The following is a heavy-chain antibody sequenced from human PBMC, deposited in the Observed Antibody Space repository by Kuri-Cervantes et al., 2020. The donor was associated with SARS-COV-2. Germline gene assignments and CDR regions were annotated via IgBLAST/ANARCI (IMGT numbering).Heavy chain of an antibody. CDR3: AREDLGYCSSTGRPLFDY. Sequence: GESLKISCAASGFTFSSYAMHWVRQAPGKGLEWVAVISYDGSNKYYADSVKGRFTISRDNSKNTLYLQMNSLRAEDTAVYYCAREDLGYCSSTGRPLFDYWGQGTLVTVSS. D-gene: IGHD2-2*01. CDR1: GFTFSSYA. J-gene: IGHJ4*02. CDR2: ISYDGSNK. V-gene: IGHV3-30-3*01.